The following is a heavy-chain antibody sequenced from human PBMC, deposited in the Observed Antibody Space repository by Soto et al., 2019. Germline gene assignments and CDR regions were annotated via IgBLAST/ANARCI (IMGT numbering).Heavy chain of an antibody. CDR3: ARERAAYYDILTGYYNPYY. Sequence: QVQLVESGGGVVQPGRSLRLSCAASGFTFSSYGMHWVRQAPGKGLEWVAVIWYDGSNKYYADSVKGRFTISRDNSKNTLYLQMNSLRAEDTAEYYCARERAAYYDILTGYYNPYYWGQGTLVTVSS. V-gene: IGHV3-33*01. CDR1: GFTFSSYG. D-gene: IGHD3-9*01. CDR2: IWYDGSNK. J-gene: IGHJ4*02.